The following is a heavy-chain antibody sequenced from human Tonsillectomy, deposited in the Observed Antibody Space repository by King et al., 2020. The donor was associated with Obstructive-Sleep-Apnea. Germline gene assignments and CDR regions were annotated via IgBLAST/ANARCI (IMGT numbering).Heavy chain of an antibody. Sequence: LQLQESGPGLVKPSETLSLTCTVSGGSISSSSYYWGWIRQPPGKGLEWIGSIYYSGSTYYNPSLKSRVTISVDTSKNQFSLKRSSVTAADTAVYYCAGHSFYGSGSYYRDYWGQGTLVTVSS. CDR2: IYYSGST. J-gene: IGHJ4*02. D-gene: IGHD3-10*01. V-gene: IGHV4-39*01. CDR1: GGSISSSSYY. CDR3: AGHSFYGSGSYYRDY.